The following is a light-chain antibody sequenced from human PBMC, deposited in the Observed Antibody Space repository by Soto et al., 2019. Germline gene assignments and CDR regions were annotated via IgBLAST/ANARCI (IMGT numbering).Light chain of an antibody. V-gene: IGKV3-20*01. CDR3: QQYGSSVT. CDR2: GAS. Sequence: EIVLTQSPGTLSLSPGERATLSCRASQSVSSSYLAWYQQKPGQAPRLLIYGASSRATGIPDRFSGSGSGTDFTFTISRLEPEDFAVYYCQQYGSSVTFGQGTKV. J-gene: IGKJ1*01. CDR1: QSVSSSY.